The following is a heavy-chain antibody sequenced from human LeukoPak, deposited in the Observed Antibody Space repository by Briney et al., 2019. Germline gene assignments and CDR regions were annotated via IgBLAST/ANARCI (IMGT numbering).Heavy chain of an antibody. J-gene: IGHJ5*01. CDR3: DDSGYNRGFDS. CDR1: TSR. V-gene: IGHV1-18*01. Sequence: ASVKVSCKATSRISWVRQAPGQGLEWMGWIGTYGGDTYYAQKFQGRITVTTDTSTSTVYMELRNLRSDDTAVYYCDDSGYNRGFDSWGQGTLVTVSS. CDR2: IGTYGGDT. D-gene: IGHD3-22*01.